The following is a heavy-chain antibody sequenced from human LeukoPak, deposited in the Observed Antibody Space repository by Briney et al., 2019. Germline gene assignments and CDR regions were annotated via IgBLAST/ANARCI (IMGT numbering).Heavy chain of an antibody. V-gene: IGHV3-74*01. Sequence: PGGSLRLSCAASGFTFSSYWMHWVRQAPGKGLVWVSRINSDGSSTSYADSVKGRFTISRDNAKNTLYLQMNSLRVEDTAVYYCARARGGYDLDYWGQGTLVTVSS. CDR2: INSDGSST. D-gene: IGHD5-12*01. J-gene: IGHJ4*02. CDR3: ARARGGYDLDY. CDR1: GFTFSSYW.